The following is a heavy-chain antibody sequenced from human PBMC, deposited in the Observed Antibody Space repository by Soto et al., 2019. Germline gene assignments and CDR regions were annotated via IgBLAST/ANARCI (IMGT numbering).Heavy chain of an antibody. V-gene: IGHV3-30-3*01. D-gene: IGHD2-2*01. CDR3: ARDLQYQLLSDGGY. CDR2: ISYDGSNK. Sequence: ESGGGVVKPGRSLRLSCAASGFTFSSYAMHWVRQAPGKGLEWVAVISYDGSNKYYAESVKGRFTISRDNSKNTLYLQMNSLRAEDTAVYYCARDLQYQLLSDGGYWGQGTLVTVSS. CDR1: GFTFSSYA. J-gene: IGHJ4*02.